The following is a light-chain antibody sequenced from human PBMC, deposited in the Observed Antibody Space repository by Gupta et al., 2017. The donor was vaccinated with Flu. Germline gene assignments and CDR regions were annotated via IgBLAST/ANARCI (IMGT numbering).Light chain of an antibody. V-gene: IGKV1-5*03. J-gene: IGKJ4*01. Sequence: DIQMTQSSSTLSSSVGDRVTITCRASQSISSWLAWYQQKPGRAPNLLIYKASTLETGVPSKFRGSGSGTEFTLTISSLQPDDIGTYYCQQDQNSPLTFGGGTRVELK. CDR1: QSISSW. CDR2: KAS. CDR3: QQDQNSPLT.